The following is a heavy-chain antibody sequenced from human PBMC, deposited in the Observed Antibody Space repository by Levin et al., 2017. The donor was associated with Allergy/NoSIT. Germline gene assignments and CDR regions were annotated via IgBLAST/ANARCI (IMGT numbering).Heavy chain of an antibody. V-gene: IGHV3-23*01. Sequence: PGESLKISCSGSGFSFDNHAMLWVRQAPGKGLEWVSAVHESSLSTYYVQSMKGRLTISRDNSKNRVTLQMKKLRVEDTAIYYCVRATGRVMLNWYFDLWGRGTLVTVSS. CDR3: VRATGRVMLNWYFDL. CDR1: GFSFDNHA. CDR2: VHESSLST. J-gene: IGHJ2*01. D-gene: IGHD3-16*01.